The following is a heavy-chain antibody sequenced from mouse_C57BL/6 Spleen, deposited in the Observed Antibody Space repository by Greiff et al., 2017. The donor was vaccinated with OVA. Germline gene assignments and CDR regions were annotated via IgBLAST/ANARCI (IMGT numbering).Heavy chain of an antibody. D-gene: IGHD2-12*01. CDR2: ISYSGST. CDR3: ASASYDFAMDY. Sequence: EVQVVESGPGMVKPSQSLSLTCTVTGYSITSGYDWHWIRHFPGNKLEWMGYISYSGSTNYNPSLKSRISITHDTSKNHFFLKLNSVTTEDTATYYCASASYDFAMDYWGQGTSVTVSS. V-gene: IGHV3-1*01. J-gene: IGHJ4*01. CDR1: GYSITSGYD.